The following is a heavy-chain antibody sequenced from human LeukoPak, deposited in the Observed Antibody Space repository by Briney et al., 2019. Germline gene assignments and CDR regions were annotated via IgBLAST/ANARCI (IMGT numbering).Heavy chain of an antibody. D-gene: IGHD3-10*01. V-gene: IGHV1-69*04. CDR3: AVGDAEVRVIYYYYGMDV. J-gene: IGHJ6*02. Sequence: SVKVSCKASGGTFSSYAISWVRQAPGQGLEWMGRIIPILGIANYAQKFQGRVTITADKSTSTAYMELSSLRSEDTAVYYCAVGDAEVRVIYYYYGMDVWGQGTTVTVSS. CDR2: IIPILGIA. CDR1: GGTFSSYA.